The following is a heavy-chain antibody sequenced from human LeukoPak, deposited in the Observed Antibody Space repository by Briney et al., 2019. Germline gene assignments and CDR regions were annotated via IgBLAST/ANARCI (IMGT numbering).Heavy chain of an antibody. D-gene: IGHD2-15*01. V-gene: IGHV4-38-2*02. J-gene: IGHJ4*02. CDR1: GFSISRGYY. CDR2: IYQSGTT. Sequence: PSETLSLTCTVSGFSISRGYYWGWIRQPPGKGLECIGSIYQSGTTYYNASFKSRVTISVDTSKNQFSLKLSSVTAADTAVYYCASLRGDIVVVVAAAFDYWGQGTLVTVSS. CDR3: ASLRGDIVVVVAAAFDY.